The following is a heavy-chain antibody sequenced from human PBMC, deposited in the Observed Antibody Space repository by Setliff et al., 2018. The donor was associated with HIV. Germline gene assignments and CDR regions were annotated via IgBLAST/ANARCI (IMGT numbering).Heavy chain of an antibody. CDR3: ARVGSYWTQFDC. V-gene: IGHV1-69*13. Sequence: SVKVSCKASGDTFSSYVSTWVRQAPGQGLEWMGGIIPVFGTANYAQRFQGRVTVTADESTGTAYMELSSLRTDDTAVYYCARVGSYWTQFDCWGQGTLVTVSS. CDR2: IIPVFGTA. D-gene: IGHD2-15*01. CDR1: GDTFSSYV. J-gene: IGHJ4*01.